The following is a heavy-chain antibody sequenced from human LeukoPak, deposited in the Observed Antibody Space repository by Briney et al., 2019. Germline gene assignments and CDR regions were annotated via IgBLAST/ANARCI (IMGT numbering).Heavy chain of an antibody. D-gene: IGHD1-26*01. Sequence: SETLSLTCTVSGGSISSSSYYWGWIRQPPGKGLEWIGNIYYIGSTYYNPSLKSRVTISVDTSKNQFSLNLTSVTAADRAVYFCARAGRRTFAFDIWGPGTLVTVSS. CDR2: IYYIGST. V-gene: IGHV4-39*07. CDR3: ARAGRRTFAFDI. CDR1: GGSISSSSYY. J-gene: IGHJ3*02.